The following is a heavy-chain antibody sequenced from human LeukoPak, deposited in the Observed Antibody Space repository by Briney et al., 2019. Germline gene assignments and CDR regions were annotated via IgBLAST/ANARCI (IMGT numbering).Heavy chain of an antibody. CDR2: IWYDGSKK. CDR3: ARDRDIVVVPAALGWFDP. V-gene: IGHV3-33*01. J-gene: IGHJ5*02. CDR1: GFTFSSYG. D-gene: IGHD2-2*01. Sequence: GGSLRLSCAASGFTFSSYGMHWVRQAPGKGLEWVAVIWYDGSKKYYADSVKGRFTISRDDSKNTLYLQVNSLRAEDTAVYYCARDRDIVVVPAALGWFDPWGQGTLVTVSS.